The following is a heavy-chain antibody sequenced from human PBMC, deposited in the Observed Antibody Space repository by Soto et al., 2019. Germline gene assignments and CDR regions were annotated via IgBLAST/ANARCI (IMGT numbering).Heavy chain of an antibody. J-gene: IGHJ6*02. CDR3: SIIPLRERGIDYFYYCMDV. D-gene: IGHD1-26*01. V-gene: IGHV4-31*11. CDR2: IYYSGST. Sequence: PAESVSLTSAVSGGSIISGGYYWSWIRQHPGKGLEWIGYIYYSGSTYYNPSLKSRVTISVDTSKNQFSLKLSSVTAADTAPDYCSIIPLRERGIDYFYYCMDVWGQGTTVTVSS. CDR1: GGSIISGGYY.